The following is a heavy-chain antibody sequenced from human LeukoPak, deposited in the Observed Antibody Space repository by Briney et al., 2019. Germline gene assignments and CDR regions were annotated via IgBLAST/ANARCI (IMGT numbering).Heavy chain of an antibody. Sequence: QPGGSLRLSCAASGFTVSSNYMSWVRQAPGKGLEWVSAISGSGGSTYYADSVKGRFTISRDNSKNTLYLQMNSLRAEDTAVYYCAKLKGRRLVVVAEGIFDYWGQGTLVTVSS. D-gene: IGHD3-22*01. J-gene: IGHJ4*02. CDR1: GFTVSSNY. CDR3: AKLKGRRLVVVAEGIFDY. CDR2: ISGSGGST. V-gene: IGHV3-23*01.